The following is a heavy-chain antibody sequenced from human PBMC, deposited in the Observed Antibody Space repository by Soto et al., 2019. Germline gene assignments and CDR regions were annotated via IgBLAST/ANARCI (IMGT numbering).Heavy chain of an antibody. J-gene: IGHJ4*02. D-gene: IGHD3-22*01. CDR1: GGSYSNHA. V-gene: IGHV1-69*01. Sequence: QVQLVQSGAEVRKPGSSVKVSCKASGGSYSNHAITWVRQAPGQGPEWMGGIIPFLGTRNYAQKFRDRVTITADESMTTAYMELSSLGSEDSAVYYCARGPDRSGFYLFDFWGQGTLVTVSS. CDR2: IIPFLGTR. CDR3: ARGPDRSGFYLFDF.